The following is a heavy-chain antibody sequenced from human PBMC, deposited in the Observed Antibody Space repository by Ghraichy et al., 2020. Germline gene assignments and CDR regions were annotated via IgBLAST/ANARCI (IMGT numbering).Heavy chain of an antibody. CDR1: GFTFSSYA. CDR2: ISGSGGTT. D-gene: IGHD4-17*01. V-gene: IGHV3-23*01. J-gene: IGHJ4*02. CDR3: AEDPTTVTTFGGGLFDY. Sequence: GGSLRLSCAASGFTFSSYAMSWFRQAPGKGLEWVSAISGSGGTTYYADSVKGRFTISRDNSKNTLYLQRNSLRAEDTAVHYGAEDPTTVTTFGGGLFDYWGQGTLVTVSS.